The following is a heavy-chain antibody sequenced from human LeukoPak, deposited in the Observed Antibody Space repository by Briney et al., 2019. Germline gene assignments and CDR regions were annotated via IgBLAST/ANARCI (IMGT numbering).Heavy chain of an antibody. V-gene: IGHV4-34*01. J-gene: IGHJ4*02. D-gene: IGHD6-13*01. CDR2: IYYSGST. CDR3: ARQGQQLDY. CDR1: GGSFSGYY. Sequence: SETLSLTCAVYGGSFSGYYWSWIRQPPGKGLEWIGSIYYSGSTYYNPSLKSRVTISVDTSKNQFSLKLSSVTAADTAVYYCARQGQQLDYWGQGTLVTVSS.